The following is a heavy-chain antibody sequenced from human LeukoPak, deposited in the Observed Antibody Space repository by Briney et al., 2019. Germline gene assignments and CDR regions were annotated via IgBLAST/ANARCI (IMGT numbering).Heavy chain of an antibody. CDR3: AVLDHLSGSYYPDWFDP. V-gene: IGHV1-69*05. CDR2: IIPIFGTA. J-gene: IGHJ5*02. D-gene: IGHD1-26*01. Sequence: SVKVSCKASGGTFSSYAISWVRQAPGQGLEWMGGIIPIFGTANYAQKFQGRVTITTDESTSTAYMELSSLRSEDTAVYYCAVLDHLSGSYYPDWFDPWGQGTLVTVSS. CDR1: GGTFSSYA.